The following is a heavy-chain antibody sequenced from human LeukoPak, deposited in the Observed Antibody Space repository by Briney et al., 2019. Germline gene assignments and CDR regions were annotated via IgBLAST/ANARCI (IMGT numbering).Heavy chain of an antibody. Sequence: PGESLKISCKGSGYSFTSYWIGWVRQMPGKGLEWMGIIYPGDSDTRYSPSFQGQVTISADKSISTAYLQWSSLQASDTAMYYCARPTPKYMPYYYDSSGPMDVWGQGTTVTVSS. CDR3: ARPTPKYMPYYYDSSGPMDV. J-gene: IGHJ6*02. V-gene: IGHV5-51*01. D-gene: IGHD3-22*01. CDR1: GYSFTSYW. CDR2: IYPGDSDT.